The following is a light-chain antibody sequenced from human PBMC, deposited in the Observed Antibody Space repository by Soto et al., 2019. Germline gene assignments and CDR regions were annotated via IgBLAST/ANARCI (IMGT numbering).Light chain of an antibody. Sequence: EIVLTQSPGTLSLSPGERATLSCRSSQSVSSNLAWYQHKPGQAPRLLIYGASTRATGIPARFSGSGSGTEFTLTISSLQSEDFAVYYCQQYNDWPLWTFGQGTKVDIK. V-gene: IGKV3-15*01. CDR1: QSVSSN. J-gene: IGKJ1*01. CDR3: QQYNDWPLWT. CDR2: GAS.